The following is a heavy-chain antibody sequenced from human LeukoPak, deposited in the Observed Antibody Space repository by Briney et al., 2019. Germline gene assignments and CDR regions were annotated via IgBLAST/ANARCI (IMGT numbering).Heavy chain of an antibody. CDR3: VKDPFSGYESGTFWFDP. V-gene: IGHV3-21*04. CDR2: ISWSGGDR. D-gene: IGHD5-12*01. J-gene: IGHJ5*02. CDR1: GFTFSSYS. Sequence: GGSLRLSCAASGFTFSSYSMNWVRQAPGKGLEWVAGISWSGGDRRYADSVKGRFTISRDNAKKSLYLEMNDLRLEDTALYFCVKDPFSGYESGTFWFDPWGQGARVIVSS.